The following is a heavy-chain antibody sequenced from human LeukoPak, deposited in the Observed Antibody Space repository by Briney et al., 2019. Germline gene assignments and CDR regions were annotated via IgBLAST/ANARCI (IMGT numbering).Heavy chain of an antibody. D-gene: IGHD4-17*01. J-gene: IGHJ5*02. CDR1: GGSFIGYY. Sequence: PSETLSLTCGVYGGSFIGYYWSWTRQPPGKGLEWIGEINHSGSTNYNPSLKSRVTISVDTSKRQFSLKLSSVTAADTAVYYCSKGGPHTVTTYRWFDPWGQGTLVTVSS. V-gene: IGHV4-34*01. CDR2: INHSGST. CDR3: SKGGPHTVTTYRWFDP.